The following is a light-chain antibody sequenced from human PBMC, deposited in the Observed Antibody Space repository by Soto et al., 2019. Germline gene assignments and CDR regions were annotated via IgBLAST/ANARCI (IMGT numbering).Light chain of an antibody. CDR1: QSISSW. Sequence: DIQMTQSPSTLYASVGDRVTITCRASQSISSWLAWYQQKPGKAPKLLIYKASSLESGVPSRFSGSGSGTEFTLTISSLQPDDFATYYCQQDNSYSPYTFGQGTKLEIK. J-gene: IGKJ2*01. CDR2: KAS. V-gene: IGKV1-5*03. CDR3: QQDNSYSPYT.